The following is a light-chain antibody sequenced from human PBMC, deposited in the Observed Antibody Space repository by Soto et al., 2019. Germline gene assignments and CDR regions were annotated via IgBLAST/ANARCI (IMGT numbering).Light chain of an antibody. CDR3: SSYTSSSTLLYV. J-gene: IGLJ1*01. V-gene: IGLV2-14*01. Sequence: QSALTQPASVSGSPGQSITISCTGTSSDVGGYNYVSWYQQHPGKAPKLMIYDVSNRPSAVSNRFSDSKSGNTASLTISGLQAEDEADYYCSSYTSSSTLLYVFGTGTKLTVL. CDR1: SSDVGGYNY. CDR2: DVS.